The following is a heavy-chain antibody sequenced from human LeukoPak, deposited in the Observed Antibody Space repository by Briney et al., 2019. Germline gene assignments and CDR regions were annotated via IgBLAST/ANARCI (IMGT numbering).Heavy chain of an antibody. D-gene: IGHD3-3*01. CDR3: ARSRLRFGNTFDY. V-gene: IGHV4-34*01. J-gene: IGHJ4*02. Sequence: PSETLSLTCAVYGGSFSGYYWSWIRQPPGKGLEWIGEINHSGSTNYNPSLKSRVTMSVDTSKNQFSLKLSSVTAADTAVYYCARSRLRFGNTFDYWGQGTLVTVSS. CDR1: GGSFSGYY. CDR2: INHSGST.